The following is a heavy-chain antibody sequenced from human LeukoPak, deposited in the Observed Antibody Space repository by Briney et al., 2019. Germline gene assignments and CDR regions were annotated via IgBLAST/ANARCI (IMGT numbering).Heavy chain of an antibody. CDR2: INWNGGNT. Sequence: GGSLRLSCAASGFTFDDYGMTWVRHAPGEGLEWVSGINWNGGNTGYADSVKGRFTISRDNAQNSLYLQMNSLRAEDTAVYFCANCDGDCYAPLHYWGQGTLVTVSS. CDR1: GFTFDDYG. V-gene: IGHV3-20*04. CDR3: ANCDGDCYAPLHY. D-gene: IGHD2-21*02. J-gene: IGHJ4*02.